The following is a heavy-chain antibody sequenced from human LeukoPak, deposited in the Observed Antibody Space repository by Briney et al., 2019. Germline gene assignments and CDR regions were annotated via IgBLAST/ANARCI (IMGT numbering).Heavy chain of an antibody. V-gene: IGHV3-30*03. D-gene: IGHD2-2*01. CDR3: ARDMGTGLCSSSSCYAFDY. J-gene: IGHJ4*02. Sequence: GGSLRLSCAASGFTFTNYGVHWVRQAPGKGLEWVAGLTHDGNKKYYTDSVEGRFSISRDNSKNTLHLQMNSLRADDTAVYYCARDMGTGLCSSSSCYAFDYWGQGTLVIVSS. CDR1: GFTFTNYG. CDR2: LTHDGNKK.